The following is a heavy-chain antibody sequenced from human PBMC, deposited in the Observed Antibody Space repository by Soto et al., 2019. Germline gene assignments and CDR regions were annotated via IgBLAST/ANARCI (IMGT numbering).Heavy chain of an antibody. CDR2: IKSKTDGGTT. V-gene: IGHV3-15*07. CDR1: GFTFSNAW. CDR3: TTDRYYDSSGYYYLFDY. D-gene: IGHD3-22*01. J-gene: IGHJ4*02. Sequence: GGSLRLSCAASGFTFSNAWMNWVRQAPGKGLEWVGRIKSKTDGGTTDYAAPVKGRFTISRDDSKNTLYLQMNSLKTEDTAVYYCTTDRYYDSSGYYYLFDYWGQGTLVTVSS.